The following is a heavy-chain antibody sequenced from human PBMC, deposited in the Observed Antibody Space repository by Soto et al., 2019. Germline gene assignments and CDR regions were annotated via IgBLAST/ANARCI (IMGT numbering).Heavy chain of an antibody. Sequence: QVQLVQSGAEVKKPGSSVKVSCKASGGTFSTYTISWVRQAPGQGLEWMGRIIPILGIANYAPKFQGSVTITADKSTSTAYMELSSLRSEDTAVYYCAGGGDIVVVPAAHENWFDPWGQGTLVTVSS. D-gene: IGHD2-2*01. CDR2: IIPILGIA. V-gene: IGHV1-69*02. CDR1: GGTFSTYT. J-gene: IGHJ5*02. CDR3: AGGGDIVVVPAAHENWFDP.